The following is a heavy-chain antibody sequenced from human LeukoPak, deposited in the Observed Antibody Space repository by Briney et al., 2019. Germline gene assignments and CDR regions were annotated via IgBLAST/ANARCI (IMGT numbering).Heavy chain of an antibody. J-gene: IGHJ4*02. CDR1: GGAISNTSYY. CDR3: ARMQGSGWYGYFDY. CDR2: IYYSGST. D-gene: IGHD6-19*01. V-gene: IGHV4-61*05. Sequence: SETLSLTCTVSGGAISNTSYYWSWIRQPPGKGLEWIGYIYYSGSTNYNPSLKSRVTISVDTSKNQFSLKLSSVTAADTPVYYCARMQGSGWYGYFDYWGQGTLVTVSS.